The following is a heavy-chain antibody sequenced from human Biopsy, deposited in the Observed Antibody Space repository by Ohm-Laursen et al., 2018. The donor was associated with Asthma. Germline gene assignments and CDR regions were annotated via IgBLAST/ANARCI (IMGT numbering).Heavy chain of an antibody. CDR3: PKDVFPGWEVRRGPDY. D-gene: IGHD1-26*01. Sequence: SLRLSCAASGFAFRNSAMHWVRLAPGKGLEWLAVISYDGSSTFYADSVKGRFTISRDNSKNTMYLEMNSLRAEDTAVYYCPKDVFPGWEVRRGPDYWGQGTLVTVSA. CDR2: ISYDGSST. CDR1: GFAFRNSA. J-gene: IGHJ4*02. V-gene: IGHV3-30-3*02.